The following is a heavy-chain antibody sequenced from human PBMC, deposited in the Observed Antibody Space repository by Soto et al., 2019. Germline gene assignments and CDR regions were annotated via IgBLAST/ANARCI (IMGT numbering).Heavy chain of an antibody. Sequence: GGSLRLSCAASGFTFSTHAMSWVRQAPGKGLEWVSSISSGGTTTFYAASVEGRFTISRDKSKNTLYLQMNSLRADDTAVYYCAREGGSIGGWFGRKFDSWGQGTQVTVSS. D-gene: IGHD6-19*01. CDR1: GFTFSTHA. CDR3: AREGGSIGGWFGRKFDS. V-gene: IGHV3-23*01. CDR2: ISSGGTTT. J-gene: IGHJ4*02.